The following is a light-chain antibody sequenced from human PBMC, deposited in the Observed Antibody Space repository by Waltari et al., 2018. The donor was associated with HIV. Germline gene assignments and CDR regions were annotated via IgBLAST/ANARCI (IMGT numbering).Light chain of an antibody. CDR3: QQYFSLPFT. CDR1: QSVSNN. V-gene: IGKV3-15*01. Sequence: EIVMTQSPATLSVSPGGRATLFCRASQSVSNNLAWYQQKPGQGPRLLMYGATTRATGIPARFGGSGSGTNFSLTISSLQAGDLAIYYCQQYFSLPFTFGGGTKVEIK. CDR2: GAT. J-gene: IGKJ4*01.